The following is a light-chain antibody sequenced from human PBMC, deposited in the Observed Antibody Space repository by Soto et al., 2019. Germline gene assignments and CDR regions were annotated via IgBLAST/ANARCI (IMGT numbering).Light chain of an antibody. J-gene: IGKJ1*01. Sequence: ERVMTQSPATLSVSPGERATLSCRASQSVSRNLAWYQQKPGQAPRLLIYGASTRATGIPARFSGSGSGTEFTLTISSLQSEDFAVYYCQQYNNWPRGTFGQGTKVEIK. CDR1: QSVSRN. CDR2: GAS. CDR3: QQYNNWPRGT. V-gene: IGKV3-15*01.